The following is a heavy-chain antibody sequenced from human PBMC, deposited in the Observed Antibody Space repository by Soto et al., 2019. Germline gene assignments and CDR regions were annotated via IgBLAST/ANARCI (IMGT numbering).Heavy chain of an antibody. D-gene: IGHD3-22*01. Sequence: VASVKVSCKASGYTFTSYGISWVRQAPGQGLEWMGWISAYNGNTNYAQKLQGRVTMTTDTSTSTAYMELRSLRSDDTAVYYCARVPLYYDSSGLYYFDYWGQGTLVTVSS. CDR2: ISAYNGNT. J-gene: IGHJ4*02. CDR3: ARVPLYYDSSGLYYFDY. CDR1: GYTFTSYG. V-gene: IGHV1-18*01.